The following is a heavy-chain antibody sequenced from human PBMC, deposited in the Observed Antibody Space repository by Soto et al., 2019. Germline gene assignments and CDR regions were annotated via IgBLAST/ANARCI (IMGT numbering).Heavy chain of an antibody. CDR2: IKSKTDGGTT. J-gene: IGHJ1*01. CDR3: TTVADDYDSSGYPLPGATHFQH. Sequence: GGSLRLSCAASGFTFSNAWMNWVRQAPGKGLEWVGRIKSKTDGGTTDYAAPVKGRFTISRDDSKNTLYLQMNSLKTEDTAVYYCTTVADDYDSSGYPLPGATHFQHWGQGIRVTVAS. D-gene: IGHD3-22*01. V-gene: IGHV3-15*07. CDR1: GFTFSNAW.